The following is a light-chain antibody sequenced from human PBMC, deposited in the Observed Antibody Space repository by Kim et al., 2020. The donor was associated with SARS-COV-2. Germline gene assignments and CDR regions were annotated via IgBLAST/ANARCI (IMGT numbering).Light chain of an antibody. Sequence: PGQRVTISCTGSSSNIGAGYDVHWYQQLPGTAPKLLIYGDSNRPSGVPDRFSGSKSGTSASLAITGLQAEDEADYYCQSYDSNLVVFGGGTQLTVL. J-gene: IGLJ2*01. V-gene: IGLV1-40*01. CDR1: SSNIGAGYD. CDR2: GDS. CDR3: QSYDSNLVV.